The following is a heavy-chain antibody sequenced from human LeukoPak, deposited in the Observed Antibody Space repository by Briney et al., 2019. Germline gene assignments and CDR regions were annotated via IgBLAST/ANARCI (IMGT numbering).Heavy chain of an antibody. V-gene: IGHV1-18*01. CDR1: GYTFTSYG. D-gene: IGHD2-15*01. Sequence: ASVKVSCKASGYTFTSYGISWVRQASGQGLEWMGWISAYNGNTNYAQKLQGRVTMTTDTSTSTAYMELRSLRSDDTAVYYCAIPRVDDVFDIWGQGTMVTVFS. CDR3: AIPRVDDVFDI. CDR2: ISAYNGNT. J-gene: IGHJ3*02.